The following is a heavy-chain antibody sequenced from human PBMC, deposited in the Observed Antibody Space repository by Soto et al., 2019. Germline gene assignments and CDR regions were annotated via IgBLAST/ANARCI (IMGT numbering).Heavy chain of an antibody. CDR2: INAGNGNT. V-gene: IGHV1-3*01. CDR3: ARGVAGPLHWFDP. D-gene: IGHD6-19*01. Sequence: GASVKVSCKASGYTFTSYAMHWVRQTPGQRLEWMGWINAGNGNTKYSQNFQGRVTITRDTSASTAYMELSSLRSEDTAVYYCARGVAGPLHWFDPWGQGTLVTVSS. J-gene: IGHJ5*02. CDR1: GYTFTSYA.